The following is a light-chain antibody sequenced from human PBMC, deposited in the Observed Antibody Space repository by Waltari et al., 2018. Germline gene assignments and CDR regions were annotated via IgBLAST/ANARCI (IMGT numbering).Light chain of an antibody. CDR2: GAS. J-gene: IGKJ4*01. CDR3: QQHGNSPSPT. CDR1: QSVSSNS. Sequence: EIVLTQSPGTLSLSPGERATLSCRASQSVSSNSLAWYQQKYGQAPRILIYGASSRAPSIPDRFSCSGSGTDFTLTISRLEPEDFAVYYCQQHGNSPSPTFGGGTKVEIK. V-gene: IGKV3-20*01.